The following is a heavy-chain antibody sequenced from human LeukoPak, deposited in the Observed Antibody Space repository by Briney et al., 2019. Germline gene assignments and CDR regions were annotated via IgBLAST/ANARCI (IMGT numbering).Heavy chain of an antibody. D-gene: IGHD3-10*01. CDR2: IHLGDSDT. V-gene: IGHV5-51*01. Sequence: GESLKISCKGSGYSFISHWIGWVRQLPGKGLEWMGIIHLGDSDTRYSPSFQGQVTISADKSISTAYLQWSSLKASDSAMYYCARTYYYGSGSIENWFDPWGQGTLVTVSS. CDR1: GYSFISHW. J-gene: IGHJ5*02. CDR3: ARTYYYGSGSIENWFDP.